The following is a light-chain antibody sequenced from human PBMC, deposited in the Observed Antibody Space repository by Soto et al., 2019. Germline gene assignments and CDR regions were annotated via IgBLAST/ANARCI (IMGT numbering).Light chain of an antibody. V-gene: IGKV4-1*01. CDR3: QQYYTTPRT. Sequence: DIVMTQSPDSLAVSLGEGASINCKSSQTILYSSNNKSYFAWYQQSPGQPPKLLIYWASTRESGVPDRFSGSGSGTDFTLTISSLQAEDVAVYYCQQYYTTPRTFGQGTKVEIK. CDR2: WAS. J-gene: IGKJ1*01. CDR1: QTILYSSNNKSY.